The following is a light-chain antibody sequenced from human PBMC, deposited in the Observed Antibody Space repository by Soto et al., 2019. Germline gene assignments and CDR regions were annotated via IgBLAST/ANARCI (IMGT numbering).Light chain of an antibody. Sequence: DIQMTQSPSSLSASVGDRVTITCRASQGISNYLAWYQQKPGKVPKLLIYAASTLQSGVPSRFSGSGSGTEFTLTSSSLQPEDVATDYCQKYNSAPWTFGQGTKVEIK. V-gene: IGKV1-27*01. CDR1: QGISNY. CDR2: AAS. CDR3: QKYNSAPWT. J-gene: IGKJ1*01.